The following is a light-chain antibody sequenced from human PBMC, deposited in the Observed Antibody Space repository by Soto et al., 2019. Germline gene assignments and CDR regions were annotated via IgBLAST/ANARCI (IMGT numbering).Light chain of an antibody. CDR3: QSYDDSLSVHYV. CDR2: GNT. Sequence: QSVLTQPPSVSGAPGQRVTISCTGSSSNIGSTYDVQWYQPLPGTAPKLLIHGNTDRPSGVPDRFSGSKSGTSASLAITGLQADDEADYYCQSYDDSLSVHYVFGTGTKLTVL. V-gene: IGLV1-40*01. CDR1: SSNIGSTYD. J-gene: IGLJ1*01.